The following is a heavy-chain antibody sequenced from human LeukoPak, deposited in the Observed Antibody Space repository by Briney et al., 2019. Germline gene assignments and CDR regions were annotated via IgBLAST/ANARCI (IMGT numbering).Heavy chain of an antibody. CDR1: GGSISSSS. CDR2: ISSSSSYI. V-gene: IGHV3-21*01. CDR3: ARGQVELR. J-gene: IGHJ4*02. D-gene: IGHD1-26*01. Sequence: ETLSLTCTVSGGSISSSSYYWGWIRQPPGKGLEWVSSISSSSSYIYYADSVKGRFTISRDNAKNSLYLQMNSLRAEDAAVYYCARGQVELRWGQGTLVTVSS.